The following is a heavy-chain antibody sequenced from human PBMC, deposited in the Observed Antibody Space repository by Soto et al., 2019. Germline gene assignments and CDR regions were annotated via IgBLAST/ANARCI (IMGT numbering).Heavy chain of an antibody. Sequence: ASVKVSCKASGYTFTGYYMHWVRQAPGQGLEWMGWINPNSGGTNYAQKFQGRVTMTRDTSISTAYMELSRLRSDDTAVYYCARVIAARQGFDPRGQGTLVTVSS. V-gene: IGHV1-2*02. D-gene: IGHD6-6*01. CDR1: GYTFTGYY. J-gene: IGHJ5*02. CDR3: ARVIAARQGFDP. CDR2: INPNSGGT.